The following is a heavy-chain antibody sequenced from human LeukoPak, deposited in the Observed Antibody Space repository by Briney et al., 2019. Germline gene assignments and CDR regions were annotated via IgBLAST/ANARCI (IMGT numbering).Heavy chain of an antibody. J-gene: IGHJ4*02. CDR3: AKAERLWLVRGPAFDY. CDR1: GFTFSSYA. D-gene: IGHD6-19*01. CDR2: ISGSGGST. Sequence: GGSLRLSCAASGFTFSSYAMSWVRQAPGKGLEWVSAISGSGGSTYYADSVKGRFTISRDNSKNTLYLQMNSLRAEDTAVYYCAKAERLWLVRGPAFDYWGQGTLVTVSS. V-gene: IGHV3-23*01.